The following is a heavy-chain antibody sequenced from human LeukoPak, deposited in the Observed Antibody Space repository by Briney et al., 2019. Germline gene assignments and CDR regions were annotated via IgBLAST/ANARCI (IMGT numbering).Heavy chain of an antibody. CDR2: IYSGGST. V-gene: IGHV3-66*01. CDR1: GFIFSTYT. Sequence: PGGSLRLSCVVSGFIFSTYTMNWVRQAPGKGLEWVSVIYSGGSTYYADSVKGRFTISRDNSKNTLYLQMNSLRAEDTAVYYCARAPGFDYWGQGTLVTVSS. CDR3: ARAPGFDY. J-gene: IGHJ4*02.